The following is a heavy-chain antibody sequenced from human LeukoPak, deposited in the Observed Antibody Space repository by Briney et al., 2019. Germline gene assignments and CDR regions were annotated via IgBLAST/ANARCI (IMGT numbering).Heavy chain of an antibody. CDR1: GFTFDDYA. V-gene: IGHV3-9*03. CDR2: ISWNSGSI. CDR3: AKDRGSYFPGAFDI. D-gene: IGHD1-26*01. J-gene: IGHJ4*02. Sequence: GGSLRLSCAASGFTFDDYAMHWVRQAPGKGLEWVSGISWNSGSIGYADSVKGRFTISRDNAKNSLYLQMNSLRAEDMALYYCAKDRGSYFPGAFDIWGQGTLVTVSS.